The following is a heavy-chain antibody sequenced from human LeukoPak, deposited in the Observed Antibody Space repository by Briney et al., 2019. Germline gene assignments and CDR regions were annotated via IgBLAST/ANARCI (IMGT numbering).Heavy chain of an antibody. Sequence: GGSLRLSCAASGFTFSHYWMTWIRQTPGKGLEWLANIKPDGSDKYYVDSVKGRFTISRDNAKNSLYLQMNSLRVEDTAVYYCARDTGGGYSCYDCWGQGTLVTVSS. V-gene: IGHV3-7*01. J-gene: IGHJ4*02. D-gene: IGHD5-18*01. CDR2: IKPDGSDK. CDR3: ARDTGGGYSCYDC. CDR1: GFTFSHYW.